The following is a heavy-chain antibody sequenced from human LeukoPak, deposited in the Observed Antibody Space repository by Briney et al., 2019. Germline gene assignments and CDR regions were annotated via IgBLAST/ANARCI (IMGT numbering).Heavy chain of an antibody. J-gene: IGHJ3*02. CDR3: AKDAMIVVVITLGAFDI. V-gene: IGHV3-74*01. CDR2: IEGDGSRS. Sequence: PGGSLRLSCAASGFTFSRFWMHWVRQAPGKGLVWVARIEGDGSRSTYADSVKGRFTISRDNAKNTLYLQMNSLRAEDTAVYYCAKDAMIVVVITLGAFDIWGQGTMVTVSS. D-gene: IGHD3-22*01. CDR1: GFTFSRFW.